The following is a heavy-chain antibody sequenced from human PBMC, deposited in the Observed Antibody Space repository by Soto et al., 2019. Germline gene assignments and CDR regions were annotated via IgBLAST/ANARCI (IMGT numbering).Heavy chain of an antibody. CDR1: GFTFSAYA. CDR2: IHGGGGAT. D-gene: IGHD1-1*01. V-gene: IGHV3-23*01. CDR3: AKLEGHPLEYWYLDF. J-gene: IGHJ2*01. Sequence: EVQLLESGGGLVQPGGSLRLSCAASGFTFSAYAMGWVRQAPGKGLEWVSTIHGGGGATHYADSVKGRFTISRDDSKNTLYAHMYILRVEESAVYYCAKLEGHPLEYWYLDFWGRGTLVTVSS.